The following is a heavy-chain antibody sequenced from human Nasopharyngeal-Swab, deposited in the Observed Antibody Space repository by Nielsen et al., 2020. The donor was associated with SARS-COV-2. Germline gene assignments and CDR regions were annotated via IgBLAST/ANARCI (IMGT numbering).Heavy chain of an antibody. CDR3: AGGGGWGGYSYGYDY. V-gene: IGHV1-2*06. D-gene: IGHD5-18*01. Sequence: ASVKVSCKASGYTFTGYYMHWVRQAPGQGLEWMGRINPNSGGTNYAQEFQGRVTITRDTSISTAYMGLRRLRSDDTAVFYGAGGGGWGGYSYGYDYWGQGTLVTVSS. CDR2: INPNSGGT. J-gene: IGHJ4*02. CDR1: GYTFTGYY.